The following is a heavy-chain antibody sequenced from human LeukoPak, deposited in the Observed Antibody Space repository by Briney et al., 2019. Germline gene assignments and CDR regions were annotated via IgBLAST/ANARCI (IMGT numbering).Heavy chain of an antibody. CDR1: GFTFSSYW. J-gene: IGHJ4*02. V-gene: IGHV3-74*01. CDR2: INSDGSST. CDR3: ARDLSLYCSGGSCYYLNY. D-gene: IGHD2-15*01. Sequence: SGGSLRLSCAASGFTFSSYWMHWVRQAPGRGLVWVSRINSDGSSTSCADSVKGRFTISRDNAKNTLYLQMNSMRAEDTAVYYCARDLSLYCSGGSCYYLNYWGQGTLVTVSS.